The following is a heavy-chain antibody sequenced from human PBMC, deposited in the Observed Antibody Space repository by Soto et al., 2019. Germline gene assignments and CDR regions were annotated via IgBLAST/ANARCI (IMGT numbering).Heavy chain of an antibody. V-gene: IGHV1-69*13. D-gene: IGHD2-15*01. CDR1: GGTFSSYA. J-gene: IGHJ6*02. Sequence: SVKVSCKASGGTFSSYAISWVRQAPGQGLEWMGGIIHIFGTANYAQKFQGRVTITADESTSTAYMELSSLRSEDTAVYYCAREMVCSGGSCSSGGMDVWGQGTTVAVSS. CDR2: IIHIFGTA. CDR3: AREMVCSGGSCSSGGMDV.